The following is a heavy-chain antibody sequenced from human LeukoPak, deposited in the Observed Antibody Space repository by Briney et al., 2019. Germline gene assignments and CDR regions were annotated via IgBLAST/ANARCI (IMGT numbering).Heavy chain of an antibody. CDR1: GFTFSSYA. CDR3: AKEAAVAGAYWFDY. V-gene: IGHV3-30-3*01. Sequence: PGGSLRLSCAASGFTFSSYAMHWVRQAPGKGLEWVAVISYDGSNKYYADSVKGRFTISRDNSKNTLYLQMNSLRAEDTAVYYCAKEAAVAGAYWFDYWGQGTLVTVSS. CDR2: ISYDGSNK. D-gene: IGHD6-19*01. J-gene: IGHJ4*02.